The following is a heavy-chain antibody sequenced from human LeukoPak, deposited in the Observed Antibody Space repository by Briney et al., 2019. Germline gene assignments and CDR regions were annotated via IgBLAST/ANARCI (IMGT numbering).Heavy chain of an antibody. CDR1: GFTFSSSG. V-gene: IGHV3-48*01. CDR2: ISSSSSTI. CDR3: ARGFLAPRRRGLTYYYYMDV. J-gene: IGHJ6*03. D-gene: IGHD6-6*01. Sequence: GSLRLSCAASGFTFSSSGMNWVRQAPGKGLEWVSYISSSSSTIYYADSVKGRFTISRDNAKNSLYLQMSSLRAEDTAVYYCARGFLAPRRRGLTYYYYMDVWGKGTTVTVSS.